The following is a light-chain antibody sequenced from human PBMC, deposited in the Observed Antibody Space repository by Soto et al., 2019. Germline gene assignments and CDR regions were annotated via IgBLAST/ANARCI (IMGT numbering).Light chain of an antibody. Sequence: DIVMTQSPATLSVSPGGRATLSCRASQSVSSSYLAWYQQKPGQAPRLLIYGASSRATGIPARFIGSGSGTDFTLTITRLEPEDFAMYYCQQYGSSPPATFGQGTKVDIK. CDR2: GAS. J-gene: IGKJ1*01. V-gene: IGKV3-20*01. CDR3: QQYGSSPPAT. CDR1: QSVSSSY.